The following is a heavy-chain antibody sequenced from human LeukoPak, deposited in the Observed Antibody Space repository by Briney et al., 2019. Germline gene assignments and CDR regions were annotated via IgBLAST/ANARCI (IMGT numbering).Heavy chain of an antibody. V-gene: IGHV4-31*03. CDR3: ARDSSGYYQFDY. Sequence: SETLSLTCTVSGGSISSGGYYWSWIRQHPGKGLEWIGYIYYSGSTYYNPSLKSRVTISVDTSKNQFSLKLSSVPAADTAVYYCARDSSGYYQFDYWGQGTLVTVSS. CDR1: GGSISSGGYY. J-gene: IGHJ4*02. D-gene: IGHD3-22*01. CDR2: IYYSGST.